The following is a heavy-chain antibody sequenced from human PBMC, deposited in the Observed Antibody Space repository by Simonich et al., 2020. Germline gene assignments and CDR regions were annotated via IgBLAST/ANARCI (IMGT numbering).Heavy chain of an antibody. V-gene: IGHV2-5*02. Sequence: QITLKESGPTLVKPTQTLTLTCTFSGFSLSTRGVGVGWIRQPPGKALEWFALIYWDDDKRYSPSLKSSLTITKDTSKNQVVLTMTNIDPVDTATYYCAHLIRTLTYYFDYWGQGTLVTVSS. CDR2: IYWDDDK. CDR1: GFSLSTRGVG. J-gene: IGHJ4*02. D-gene: IGHD2-2*01. CDR3: AHLIRTLTYYFDY.